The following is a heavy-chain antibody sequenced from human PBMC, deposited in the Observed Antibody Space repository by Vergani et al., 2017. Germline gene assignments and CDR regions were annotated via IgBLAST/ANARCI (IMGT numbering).Heavy chain of an antibody. D-gene: IGHD3-10*01. V-gene: IGHV1-69*12. Sequence: QVQLVQSGAEVMKPGSSVKVSCKASGGTFSSYAISWVRQAPGQGLEWMGGIIPIFGTANYAQKFQGRVTITADESTSTAYMELSSLRSEDTAVYYCARSMRFGSDNWFDPWGQGTLVTVSS. CDR2: IIPIFGTA. J-gene: IGHJ5*02. CDR1: GGTFSSYA. CDR3: ARSMRFGSDNWFDP.